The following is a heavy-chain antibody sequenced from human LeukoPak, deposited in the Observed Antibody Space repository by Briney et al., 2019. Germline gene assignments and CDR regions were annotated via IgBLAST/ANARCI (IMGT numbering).Heavy chain of an antibody. CDR2: ISGSGSST. J-gene: IGHJ4*02. V-gene: IGHV3-23*01. CDR1: GFTFSSYA. CDR3: AKDTCSSGWYIFDY. Sequence: GGSLRLSCAASGFTFSSYAMSWVRQAPGKGLEWVSTISGSGSSTYYADSVKGRFTISRDNSKNTLYLQMNSLRAEDTAVYYCAKDTCSSGWYIFDYWGQGTLVTVSS. D-gene: IGHD6-19*01.